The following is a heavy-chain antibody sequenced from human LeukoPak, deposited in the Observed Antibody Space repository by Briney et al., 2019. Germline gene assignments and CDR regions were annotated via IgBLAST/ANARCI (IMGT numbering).Heavy chain of an antibody. D-gene: IGHD1-7*01. CDR1: GYTFTGYY. J-gene: IGHJ1*01. CDR2: IIPIFGTA. Sequence: ASVKVSCKASGYTFTGYYMHWVRQAPGQGLEWMGGIIPIFGTANYAQKFQGRVTITTDESTSTAYMELSSLRSEDTAVYYCAILGNWNYELYFQHWGQGTLVTVSS. CDR3: AILGNWNYELYFQH. V-gene: IGHV1-69*05.